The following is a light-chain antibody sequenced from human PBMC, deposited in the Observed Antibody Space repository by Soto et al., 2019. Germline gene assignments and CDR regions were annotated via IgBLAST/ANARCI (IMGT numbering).Light chain of an antibody. CDR2: DAS. V-gene: IGKV3-11*01. CDR3: QQRSNWPPIT. Sequence: EIVLTQSPATLSLSPGERATLSCRASQSVSSYLAWYQHKPGHAPRLLIYDASNRAAGIPARFSGSGSGTDFTLTISSLEPEDFAVYYCQQRSNWPPITFGQGTRLEMK. CDR1: QSVSSY. J-gene: IGKJ5*01.